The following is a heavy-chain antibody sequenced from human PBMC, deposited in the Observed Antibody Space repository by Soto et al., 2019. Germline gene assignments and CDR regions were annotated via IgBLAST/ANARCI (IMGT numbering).Heavy chain of an antibody. CDR3: AKDVNVGPDSPLDY. D-gene: IGHD2-2*01. J-gene: IGHJ4*02. CDR2: ISGSGDST. V-gene: IGHV3-23*01. Sequence: GGSLRLSCAASGFTFSKYAMSWVRQAPGKGLEWVSGISGSGDSTYYGDSVKGRFTISRDNSKNTVYLQMNSLRAEDTAIYYCAKDVNVGPDSPLDYWGQGTLVTVSS. CDR1: GFTFSKYA.